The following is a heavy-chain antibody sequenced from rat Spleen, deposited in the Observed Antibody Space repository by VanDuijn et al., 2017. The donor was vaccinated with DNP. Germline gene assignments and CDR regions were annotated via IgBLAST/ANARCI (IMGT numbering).Heavy chain of an antibody. CDR1: GFIFSNYW. Sequence: EVQLVESGGGLVQPGRSLKLSCIVSGFIFSNYWMTWIRQAPGKGLEWVASISTGGGNTYYRDSVKGRFSLSRDNAKSTQYLQMNSLRSEDTATYYCASRPPPTRGPFDYWGQGVTVTVSS. CDR2: ISTGGGNT. V-gene: IGHV5S13*01. CDR3: ASRPPPTRGPFDY. J-gene: IGHJ2*01. D-gene: IGHD1-4*01.